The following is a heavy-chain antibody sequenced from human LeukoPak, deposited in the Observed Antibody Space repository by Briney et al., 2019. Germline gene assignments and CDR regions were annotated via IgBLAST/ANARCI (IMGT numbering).Heavy chain of an antibody. CDR1: RFTFTTYT. CDR2: ICGSGGTT. J-gene: IGHJ4*02. Sequence: GALRVSRAAPRFTFTTYTIAWVCHTPRKRLEWVSAICGSGGTTYTADSVKGRFAISRDNYKNTLFLQMNSLRVEDTGLYYRARDGEGSGSSWVITHDYWGQGALVTVSS. V-gene: IGHV3-23*01. D-gene: IGHD3-10*01. CDR3: ARDGEGSGSSWVITHDY.